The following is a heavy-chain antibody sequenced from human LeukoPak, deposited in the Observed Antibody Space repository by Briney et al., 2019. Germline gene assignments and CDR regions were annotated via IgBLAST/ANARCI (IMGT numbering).Heavy chain of an antibody. V-gene: IGHV3-53*01. CDR2: IYSGSST. CDR3: ARGLGGSYGAFDI. CDR1: GFTVSSNY. J-gene: IGHJ3*02. Sequence: GGSLRLSCAASGFTVSSNYMSWVRQAPGKGLEWVSVIYSGSSTYYADYVKGRFTISRDNSKNTLYLQMNSLRAEDTAVYYCARGLGGSYGAFDIWGQGTMVTVSS. D-gene: IGHD1-26*01.